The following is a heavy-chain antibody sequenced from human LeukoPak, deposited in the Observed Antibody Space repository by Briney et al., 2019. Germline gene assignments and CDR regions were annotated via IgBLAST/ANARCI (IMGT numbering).Heavy chain of an antibody. CDR1: GGSLSSSSYY. CDR3: WLARTNNMAALTD. CDR2: AYYSGNT. J-gene: IGHJ4*02. D-gene: IGHD1/OR15-1a*01. V-gene: IGHV4-39*01. Sequence: SETLSLTCTVSGGSLSSSSYYWGWNRQPPGKGLEWVGSAYYSGNTYYNPSLKSRVTISVDTSKNQFSLKLTSVTAADTAVYYCWLARTNNMAALTDWGQGTLVTVSS.